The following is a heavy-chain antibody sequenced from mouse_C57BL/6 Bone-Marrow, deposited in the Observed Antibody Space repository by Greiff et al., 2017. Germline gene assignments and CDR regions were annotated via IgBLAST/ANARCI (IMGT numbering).Heavy chain of an antibody. V-gene: IGHV5-4*03. Sequence: EVTLMESGGGLVKPGGSLKLSCAASGFTFSSHAMSWVRQTPEKRLEWVATISDGGSYTYYPDKVKGRFTISRDNAKNNLYLQMSHLKSEDTAMYYCARLDYYAMDYWGQGTSVTVSS. CDR3: ARLDYYAMDY. CDR1: GFTFSSHA. CDR2: ISDGGSYT. J-gene: IGHJ4*01.